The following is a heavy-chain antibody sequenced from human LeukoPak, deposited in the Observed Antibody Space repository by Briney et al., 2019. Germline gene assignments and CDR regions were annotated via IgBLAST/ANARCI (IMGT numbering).Heavy chain of an antibody. Sequence: SETLSLTCTVSGGSISSGDYYWSWIRQPRGKVLEWIGYIYYSGSTYYNPSLKSRVTISVDTSKNQFSLKLSSVTAADTAVYYCARSYYYYYGMDVWGQGTTVTVSS. J-gene: IGHJ6*02. CDR1: GGSISSGDYY. CDR3: ARSYYYYYGMDV. CDR2: IYYSGST. V-gene: IGHV4-30-4*01.